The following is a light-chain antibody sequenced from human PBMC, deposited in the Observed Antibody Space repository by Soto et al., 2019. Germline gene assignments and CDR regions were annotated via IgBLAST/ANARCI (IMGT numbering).Light chain of an antibody. J-gene: IGKJ4*01. CDR2: DAS. CDR1: QSISSW. Sequence: DVQMTQSHSTLSASVGDRVTITCRASQSISSWLAWYQQKPGKAPKLLIYDASSLESGVPSRFSGSGSGTEFTLTISSLQPDDFATYYCQQYNSYSVTFGGGTKVDVK. V-gene: IGKV1-5*01. CDR3: QQYNSYSVT.